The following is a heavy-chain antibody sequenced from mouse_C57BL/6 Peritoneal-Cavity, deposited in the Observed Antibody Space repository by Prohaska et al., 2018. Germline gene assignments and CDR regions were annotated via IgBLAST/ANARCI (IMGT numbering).Heavy chain of an antibody. J-gene: IGHJ4*01. D-gene: IGHD2-1*01. V-gene: IGHV1-61*01. CDR2: IYPSDSET. CDR1: GYTFTSYW. CDR3: ACNYDAMDY. Sequence: QVQLQQPGAELVSPGSSVKLSCKASGYTFTSYWMDWVKQRPGQGLEWIGNIYPSDSETHYNQKFKDKATLTVDKSSSTAYMQLSSLTSEDSAVYYCACNYDAMDYWGQGTSVTVSS.